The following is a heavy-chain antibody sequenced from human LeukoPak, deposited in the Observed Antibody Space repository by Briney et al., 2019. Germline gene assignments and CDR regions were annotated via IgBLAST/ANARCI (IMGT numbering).Heavy chain of an antibody. Sequence: GGSLRLSCAASGFTFSSYAMHWVRQAPGKGLEWVAVISYDGSNKYYADSVKGRFTISRDNSKNTLYLQMNSLRAEDTAVYYCARGDNYYDSSGYYLGDYWGQGTLVTVSS. CDR3: ARGDNYYDSSGYYLGDY. V-gene: IGHV3-30-3*01. CDR2: ISYDGSNK. CDR1: GFTFSSYA. J-gene: IGHJ4*02. D-gene: IGHD3-22*01.